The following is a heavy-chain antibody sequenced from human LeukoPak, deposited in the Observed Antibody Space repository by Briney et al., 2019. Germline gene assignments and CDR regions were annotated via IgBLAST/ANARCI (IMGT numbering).Heavy chain of an antibody. CDR3: AREGSHYYDSSGYRGYWFDP. J-gene: IGHJ5*02. V-gene: IGHV1-46*01. CDR1: RYTFTSYY. D-gene: IGHD3-22*01. CDR2: INPSGGSI. Sequence: ASVNVSCKASRYTFTSYYMHWVRQAPAQGLEWMGIINPSGGSIRYAQKFQGRVTMTRDTSTGTVYMELSSLRSEDTAVYYCAREGSHYYDSSGYRGYWFDPWGQGTLVTVSS.